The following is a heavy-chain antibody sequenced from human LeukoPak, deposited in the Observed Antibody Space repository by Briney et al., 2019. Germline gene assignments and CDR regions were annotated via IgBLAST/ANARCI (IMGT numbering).Heavy chain of an antibody. CDR1: GGSISSYY. V-gene: IGHV4-59*08. J-gene: IGHJ3*02. CDR2: IYYSGST. Sequence: SETLSLTCTVSGGSISSYYWSWIRQPPGKGLEWIAYIYYSGSTDYNPSLKSRVTISLDASKNQFSLKLSSVTAADTAVYYCARHDPIVGTPDAFDIWAKGQWSPSPQ. CDR3: ARHDPIVGTPDAFDI. D-gene: IGHD1-26*01.